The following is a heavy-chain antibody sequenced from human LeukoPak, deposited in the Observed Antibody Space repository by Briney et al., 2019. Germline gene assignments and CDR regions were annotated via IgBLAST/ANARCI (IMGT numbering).Heavy chain of an antibody. V-gene: IGHV3-49*03. CDR3: TRVGRLGMFGY. CDR2: IRSKAYGGTT. J-gene: IGHJ4*02. D-gene: IGHD7-27*01. Sequence: GGSLRLSCTASGFTFGDYAMSWFRQAPGKGLEWVGSIRSKAYGGTTEYAASVKGRFTISRDDSKSIAYLQMNSLKTEDTAVYYCTRVGRLGMFGYWGQGTLVTVSS. CDR1: GFTFGDYA.